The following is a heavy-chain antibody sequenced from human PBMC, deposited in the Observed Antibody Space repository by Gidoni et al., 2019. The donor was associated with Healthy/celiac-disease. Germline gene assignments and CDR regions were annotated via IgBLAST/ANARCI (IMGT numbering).Heavy chain of an antibody. V-gene: IGHV3-21*01. J-gene: IGHJ4*02. Sequence: EVQLVESGGGLVKPGGSLRLSCAASGFTFSSYSMNWVRQAPGKGLDLVSSISSSSSYIYYADSVKGRFTISRDNAKNSLYLQMNSLRAEDTAVYYCARSSGYDQTFDYWGQGTLVTVSS. CDR2: ISSSSSYI. D-gene: IGHD5-12*01. CDR3: ARSSGYDQTFDY. CDR1: GFTFSSYS.